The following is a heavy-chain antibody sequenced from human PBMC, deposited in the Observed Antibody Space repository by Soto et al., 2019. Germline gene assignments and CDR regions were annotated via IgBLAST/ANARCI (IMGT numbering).Heavy chain of an antibody. Sequence: GESLKISCQGSGYSFTTYWIGWVRQMPGKGLEWMGIIRPGDSDTRYSPSFQGQVTISADKSISTAYLQWSSLKASDTAMYYCARSQNYYDSSGLCYFDYWGQGTLVTVSS. V-gene: IGHV5-51*01. CDR3: ARSQNYYDSSGLCYFDY. J-gene: IGHJ4*02. CDR2: IRPGDSDT. CDR1: GYSFTTYW. D-gene: IGHD3-22*01.